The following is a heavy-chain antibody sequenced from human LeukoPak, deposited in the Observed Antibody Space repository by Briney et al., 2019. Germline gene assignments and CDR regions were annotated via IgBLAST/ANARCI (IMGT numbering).Heavy chain of an antibody. Sequence: SQTLSLTCTVSGGSISSGGYFWTWIRQHPGKGLEWIGHIYYTGSTYYNPSLKSRVTISVDTSKNQFSLKLSSVTAADTAVYYCARATYYYDSSGYYFWPYYYYGMDVWGQGTTVTVSS. D-gene: IGHD3-22*01. CDR3: ARATYYYDSSGYYFWPYYYYGMDV. V-gene: IGHV4-31*03. CDR1: GGSISSGGYF. CDR2: IYYTGST. J-gene: IGHJ6*02.